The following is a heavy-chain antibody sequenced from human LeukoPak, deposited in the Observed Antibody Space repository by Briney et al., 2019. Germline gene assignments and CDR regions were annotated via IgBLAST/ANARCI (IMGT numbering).Heavy chain of an antibody. V-gene: IGHV1-46*02. CDR1: GYSFNSHH. D-gene: IGHD3-10*01. Sequence: VASVKVSCKTSGYSFNSHHVHWVRQAPGQGLEWMGVKFSHDGTTSYTQSFQGRLTMTRDTSTSTVYMELSSLRSEDTAVYYCARDSGNFHYDMDVWGQGTTVIVSS. CDR2: KFSHDGTT. J-gene: IGHJ6*02. CDR3: ARDSGNFHYDMDV.